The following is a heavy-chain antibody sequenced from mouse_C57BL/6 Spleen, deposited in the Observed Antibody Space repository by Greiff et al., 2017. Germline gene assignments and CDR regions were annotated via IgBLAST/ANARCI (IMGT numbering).Heavy chain of an antibody. J-gene: IGHJ2*01. CDR2: INPSSGYT. CDR3: ARWGAGMDY. CDR1: GYTFTSYT. Sequence: VQLQQSGAELARPGASVKMSCKASGYTFTSYTMHWVKQRPGPGLEWIGYINPSSGYTKYNQKFKDKATLTADKSSSTAYMQLSSRTSEDSAVYYCARWGAGMDYWGQGTTLTGSS. V-gene: IGHV1-4*01.